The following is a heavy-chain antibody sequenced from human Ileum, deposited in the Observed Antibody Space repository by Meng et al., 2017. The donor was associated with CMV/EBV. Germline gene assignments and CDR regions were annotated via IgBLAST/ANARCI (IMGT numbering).Heavy chain of an antibody. CDR1: GFTFDDYA. CDR2: ISWDGGST. CDR3: ARPRSIVGALGY. J-gene: IGHJ4*02. D-gene: IGHD1-26*01. Sequence: GESLKISCAASGFTFDDYAMHWVRQAPGKGLEWVSLISWDGGSTYYADSVKGRFTISRDNSKNSLYLQMNSLRAEDTAVYYCARPRSIVGALGYWGQGTLVTVSS. V-gene: IGHV3-43D*03.